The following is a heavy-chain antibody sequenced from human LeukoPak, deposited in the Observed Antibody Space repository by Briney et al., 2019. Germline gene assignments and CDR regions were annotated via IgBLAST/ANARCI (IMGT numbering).Heavy chain of an antibody. J-gene: IGHJ6*03. Sequence: GSLRLSCAASGFTFSSYAMSWVRQAPGKGLEWVSAISGSGGSTYYVDSVKGRFTISRDNSKNTLYLQMNSLRAEDTAVYYCAKDRAAAGRIYYYYYMDVWGKGTTVTVSS. CDR1: GFTFSSYA. CDR3: AKDRAAAGRIYYYYYMDV. D-gene: IGHD6-13*01. V-gene: IGHV3-23*01. CDR2: ISGSGGST.